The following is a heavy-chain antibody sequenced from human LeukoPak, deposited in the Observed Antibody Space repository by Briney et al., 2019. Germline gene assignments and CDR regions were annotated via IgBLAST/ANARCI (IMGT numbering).Heavy chain of an antibody. D-gene: IGHD3-10*01. J-gene: IGHJ4*02. V-gene: IGHV3-49*04. CDR1: GFTFSSYS. CDR2: IRSKAYGGTT. Sequence: GGSLRLSCAASGFTFSSYSMNWVRQAPGKGLEWVGFIRSKAYGGTTEYAASVKGRFIISRDDSKSIAYLQMNSLKTEDTAVYYCTRGRMYYYGSGSYYGDYWGQGTLVTVSS. CDR3: TRGRMYYYGSGSYYGDY.